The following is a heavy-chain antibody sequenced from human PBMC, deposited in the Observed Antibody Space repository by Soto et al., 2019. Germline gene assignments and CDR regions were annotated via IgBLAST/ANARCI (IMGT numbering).Heavy chain of an antibody. Sequence: QVQLQESGPGLVKPSQTLSLTCTVSGASISGGDYYWTWIRQPPGKGLEWIGSIYYTGNTYSNPSLESRLSISGDPSNHQFPLRLTSLAAPDPAIYYCARATYDSSTYYLDYWGQGTLVTVSS. J-gene: IGHJ4*02. CDR3: ARATYDSSTYYLDY. D-gene: IGHD3-22*01. CDR1: GASISGGDYY. CDR2: IYYTGNT. V-gene: IGHV4-30-4*01.